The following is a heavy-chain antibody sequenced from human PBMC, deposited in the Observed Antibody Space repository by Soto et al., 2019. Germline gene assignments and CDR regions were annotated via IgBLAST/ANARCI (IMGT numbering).Heavy chain of an antibody. J-gene: IGHJ5*02. CDR2: IYYSGST. CDR3: ARMIVVVAATPIRWFDP. D-gene: IGHD2-15*01. V-gene: IGHV4-31*03. Sequence: QVQLQESGPGLVKPSQTLSLTCTVSGGSISSGGYYWSWIRQHPGKGLEWIGYIYYSGSTYYNPSLKSRVTISVATSKNQFSLKLSSVTAADTAVYYCARMIVVVAATPIRWFDPWGQGTLVTVSS. CDR1: GGSISSGGYY.